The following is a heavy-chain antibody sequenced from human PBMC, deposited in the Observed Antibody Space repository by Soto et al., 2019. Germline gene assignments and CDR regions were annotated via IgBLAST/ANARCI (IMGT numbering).Heavy chain of an antibody. J-gene: IGHJ6*02. Sequence: QVQLQESGPGLVKPSVTLSLTCTVSGGSVSRGSYYWSWIRKPPGKGLEWIAYVYNSGSANYNPSLRSRAIISVDTSKNQFSLGLSSLTAADTAVYFCARAGPPESKYYYGMDIWGPGTTVTVSS. V-gene: IGHV4-61*01. CDR2: VYNSGSA. CDR3: ARAGPPESKYYYGMDI. CDR1: GGSVSRGSYY.